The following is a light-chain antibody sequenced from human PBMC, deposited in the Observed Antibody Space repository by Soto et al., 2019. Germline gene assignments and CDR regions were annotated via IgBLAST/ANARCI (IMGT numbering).Light chain of an antibody. CDR3: QQYHSYSGT. Sequence: DIQMTQSPSTLSASVGDRVTITCRASQSISSWLAWYQQKPGKAPKLLIYDASSLESGVPSRFSGSGSGTEFTLTISSLQPDDFATYYCQQYHSYSGTFGQGTMVDIK. CDR1: QSISSW. V-gene: IGKV1-5*01. CDR2: DAS. J-gene: IGKJ1*01.